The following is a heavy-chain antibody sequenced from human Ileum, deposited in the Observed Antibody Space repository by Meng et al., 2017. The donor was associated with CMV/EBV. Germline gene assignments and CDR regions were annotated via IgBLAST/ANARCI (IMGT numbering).Heavy chain of an antibody. V-gene: IGHV4-4*07. CDR3: ARGQTVRGFEY. CDR1: SASISPYY. D-gene: IGHD3-10*01. Sequence: QAHLLASRPGLVTPSETLSLTFTVSSASISPYYWNWIRQPAGKGLEWIGRIYTGGPTDYNPSLKSRVTMSVDTSKNQFFLNLSSVTAADTAVYYCARGQTVRGFEYWGLGILVTVSS. J-gene: IGHJ4*02. CDR2: IYTGGPT.